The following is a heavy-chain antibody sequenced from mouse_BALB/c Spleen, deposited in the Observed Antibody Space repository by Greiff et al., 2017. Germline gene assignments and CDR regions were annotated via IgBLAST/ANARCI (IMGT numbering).Heavy chain of an antibody. CDR3: SRKAYYYGNEY. CDR1: GYTFSSYW. D-gene: IGHD1-1*01. CDR2: ILPGSGST. V-gene: IGHV1-9*01. Sequence: VQLHQSGAELMKPGASVKISCKATGYTFSSYWIEWVKQRPGHGLEWIGEILPGSGSTNYNEKFKGKATFTADTSSNTAYMQLSSLTSEDSAVYYCSRKAYYYGNEYWGQGTTLTVSS. J-gene: IGHJ2*01.